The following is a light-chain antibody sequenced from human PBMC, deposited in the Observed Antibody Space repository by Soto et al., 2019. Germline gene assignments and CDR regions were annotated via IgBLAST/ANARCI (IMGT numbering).Light chain of an antibody. CDR2: DVT. CDR1: SSDVGGYNY. J-gene: IGLJ2*01. Sequence: QSVLTQPASVSGSPGQSITISCTGTSSDVGGYNYVCWYQQHPGKAPKLIIYDVTNRPSGVSNRFSGSKSGNTASLSISGLQAEDEADYYCSSYTSSSTVVFGGGTKLTVL. CDR3: SSYTSSSTVV. V-gene: IGLV2-14*03.